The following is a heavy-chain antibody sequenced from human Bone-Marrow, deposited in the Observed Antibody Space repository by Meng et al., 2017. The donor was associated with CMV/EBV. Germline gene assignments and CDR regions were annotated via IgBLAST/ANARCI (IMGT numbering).Heavy chain of an antibody. Sequence: SVKVSCKASGGTFSSYAISWVRQAPGQGLEWMGGIIPIFGTANYAQKFQGRVTITTDESTSTAYMELSRLRSDDTAVYYCARGTMRTLYYVDYWGQGTLVTVSS. J-gene: IGHJ4*02. D-gene: IGHD3-10*02. CDR3: ARGTMRTLYYVDY. V-gene: IGHV1-69*05. CDR1: GGTFSSYA. CDR2: IIPIFGTA.